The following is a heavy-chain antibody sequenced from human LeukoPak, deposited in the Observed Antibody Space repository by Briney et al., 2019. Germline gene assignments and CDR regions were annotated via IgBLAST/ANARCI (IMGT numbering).Heavy chain of an antibody. Sequence: SETLSLTCTVSGGSISSYYWSWIRQPPGKGLEWIGYIYYSGSSNSNPSLKSRVTISVDTSKNQFSLKLNSVTAADTAVYYCARGVAPIAAGGTWFDPWGQGTLVTVSS. CDR1: GGSISSYY. J-gene: IGHJ5*02. CDR2: IYYSGSS. V-gene: IGHV4-59*01. D-gene: IGHD6-13*01. CDR3: ARGVAPIAAGGTWFDP.